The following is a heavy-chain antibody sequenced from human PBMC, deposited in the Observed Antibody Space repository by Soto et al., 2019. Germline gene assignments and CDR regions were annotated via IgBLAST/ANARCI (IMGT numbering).Heavy chain of an antibody. Sequence: ETLSLTCRVTGGSINNYYWSWVRQSAWKGLEWIGRVFTTVTTDYNPSLKGRVTISVDTSKNQFSLSLRSVTAADTAIYYCARDFNSIFDDFADMRWNFDPWGKGTLVTVSS. D-gene: IGHD3-3*02. CDR3: ARDFNSIFDDFADMRWNFDP. V-gene: IGHV4-4*07. CDR2: VFTTVTT. CDR1: GGSINNYY. J-gene: IGHJ5*02.